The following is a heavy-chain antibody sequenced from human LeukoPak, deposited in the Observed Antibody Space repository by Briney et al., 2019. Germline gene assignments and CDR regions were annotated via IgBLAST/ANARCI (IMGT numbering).Heavy chain of an antibody. D-gene: IGHD3-10*01. J-gene: IGHJ4*02. CDR3: AKEPAITMVRGVSDY. V-gene: IGHV3-53*05. CDR1: GFPVSSNY. CDR2: IYSGDNT. Sequence: PGGSLRLSCAASGFPVSSNYMSWVRQAPGKGLEWVSLIYSGDNTYYADSVKGRFTISRDNSKNTLYLQMNSLRAEDTAVYYCAKEPAITMVRGVSDYWGQGTLVTVSS.